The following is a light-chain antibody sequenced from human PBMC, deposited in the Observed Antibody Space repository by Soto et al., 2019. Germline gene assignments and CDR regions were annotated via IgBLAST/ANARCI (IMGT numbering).Light chain of an antibody. Sequence: EIVLTQSPGTLSLSPGERATLSCRASQSVSSSYLAWYQQKPGQAPRLLIYGASSSATGIPDRFSGSGSGTDFTLTISRLEPEDFAVYYWQQYGSSLLTFGGGTKVEIK. CDR1: QSVSSSY. J-gene: IGKJ4*01. CDR3: QQYGSSLLT. CDR2: GAS. V-gene: IGKV3-20*01.